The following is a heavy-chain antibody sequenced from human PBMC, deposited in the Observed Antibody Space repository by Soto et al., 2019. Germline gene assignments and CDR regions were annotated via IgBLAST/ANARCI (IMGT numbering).Heavy chain of an antibody. CDR2: IYSTEST. D-gene: IGHD3-22*01. CDR3: ARSDSSGKTRYYFDH. Sequence: SETLSLTCTVSGGSISSGPYYWSWIRQHPGKGLEWIGYIYSTESTNYNPSLKSRLTISVDMSASQFSLKLSSVTVADTAVYYCARSDSSGKTRYYFDHWGQGTRVTVSS. V-gene: IGHV4-31*03. CDR1: GGSISSGPYY. J-gene: IGHJ4*02.